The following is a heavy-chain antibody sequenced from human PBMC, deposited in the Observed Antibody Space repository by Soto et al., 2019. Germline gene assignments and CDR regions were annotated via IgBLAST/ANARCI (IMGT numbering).Heavy chain of an antibody. J-gene: IGHJ2*01. CDR3: ARDRGEYTSSWFWYFSH. D-gene: IGHD6-13*01. Sequence: PSETLSLTCSVSGASISSFNWNLVRQPAGKGPEWVGRLNIAGTINYNPSLKSRITMSMDTSKNQISLHLRSVTAADTAIYYCARDRGEYTSSWFWYFSHWGHGTLVTVSS. CDR2: LNIAGTI. CDR1: GASISSFN. V-gene: IGHV4-4*07.